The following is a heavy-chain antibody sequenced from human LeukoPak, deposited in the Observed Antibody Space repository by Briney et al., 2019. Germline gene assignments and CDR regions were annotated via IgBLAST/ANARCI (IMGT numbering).Heavy chain of an antibody. Sequence: ASVKVSCKVSGYTLTELSMHWVRQAPGKGLEWMGGFDPEDGETIYAQKFQGRVTMTRNTSISTAYMELSSLRSEDTAVYYCARGHSPLVPAAIYYFDYWGQGTLVTVSS. D-gene: IGHD2-2*01. CDR3: ARGHSPLVPAAIYYFDY. CDR1: GYTLTELS. V-gene: IGHV1-24*01. J-gene: IGHJ4*02. CDR2: FDPEDGET.